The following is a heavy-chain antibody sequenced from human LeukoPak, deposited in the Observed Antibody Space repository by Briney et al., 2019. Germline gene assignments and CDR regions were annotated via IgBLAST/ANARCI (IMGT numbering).Heavy chain of an antibody. CDR1: GYTFTSYY. Sequence: GASVKVSCKASGYTFTSYYMHWVRQAPGQGLEWMGIINPSGGSTSYAQKFQGRVTMTRDTSTSTVYMELSSLRSEDTAVYYCARDPRYDILTGQSYYYYYYYMDVWGKGTTVTISS. J-gene: IGHJ6*03. V-gene: IGHV1-46*01. CDR3: ARDPRYDILTGQSYYYYYYYMDV. CDR2: INPSGGST. D-gene: IGHD3-9*01.